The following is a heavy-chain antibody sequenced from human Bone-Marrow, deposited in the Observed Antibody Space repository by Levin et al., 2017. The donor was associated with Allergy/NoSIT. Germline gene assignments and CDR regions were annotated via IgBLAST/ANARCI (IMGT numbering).Heavy chain of an antibody. CDR1: GFAVSGSY. V-gene: IGHV3-53*01. Sequence: PGGSLRLSCEVSGFAVSGSYVSWVRQAPGKGLEWVSSLFRGGSAVYADSVKGRFTMSRDEAKNAVFLQTSSLRAEDTAVYHCVRDGDSGRYYGFGYWGQGTLITVTS. J-gene: IGHJ4*02. CDR3: VRDGDSGRYYGFGY. CDR2: LFRGGSA. D-gene: IGHD1-26*01.